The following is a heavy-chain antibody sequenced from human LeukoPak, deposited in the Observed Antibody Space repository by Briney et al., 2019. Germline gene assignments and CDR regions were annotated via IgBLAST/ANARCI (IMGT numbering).Heavy chain of an antibody. CDR1: GGSISSSNW. V-gene: IGHV4-4*02. CDR2: IYHSGST. CDR3: ARSTLTGYHYYFDY. D-gene: IGHD3-9*01. J-gene: IGHJ4*02. Sequence: SETLSLTCAVSGGSISSSNWWSWVRQPPGKGLEWIGEIYHSGSTNYNPSLKSRVTISVDKSKNQFSLKLSSVTAADTAVYYCARSTLTGYHYYFDYWGQGTLVTVSS.